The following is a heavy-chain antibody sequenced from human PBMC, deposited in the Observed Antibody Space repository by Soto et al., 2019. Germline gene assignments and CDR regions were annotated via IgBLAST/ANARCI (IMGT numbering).Heavy chain of an antibody. Sequence: SVKVSCKASGGTFSSYAISWVRQAPGQGLEWMGGIIPIFGTANYAQKFQGRVTITADKSTSTAYMELSSLRSEDTAVYYCARSGRVLFPDDYWGQGTLVTVSS. CDR2: IIPIFGTA. CDR3: ARSGRVLFPDDY. CDR1: GGTFSSYA. V-gene: IGHV1-69*06. D-gene: IGHD3-10*01. J-gene: IGHJ4*02.